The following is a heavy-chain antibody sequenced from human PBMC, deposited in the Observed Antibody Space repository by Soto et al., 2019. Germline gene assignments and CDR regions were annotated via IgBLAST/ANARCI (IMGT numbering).Heavy chain of an antibody. D-gene: IGHD3-9*01. CDR3: ARLELTGLDN. CDR2: IYPGDSDT. Sequence: EVHLVQSGAEVIEPGESLKISCKGSGYTFATHWIAWVRQMPGKGLEWMGIIYPGDSDTRYSPSFQGQVTISPDKSFSTAYLQWSSLKASDTAIYFCARLELTGLDNWGQGTPVTVSS. J-gene: IGHJ4*02. V-gene: IGHV5-51*01. CDR1: GYTFATHW.